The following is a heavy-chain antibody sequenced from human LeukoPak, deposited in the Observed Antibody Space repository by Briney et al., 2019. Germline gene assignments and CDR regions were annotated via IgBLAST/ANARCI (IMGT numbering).Heavy chain of an antibody. D-gene: IGHD5-12*01. CDR1: GFTVSSNY. CDR2: ISSSSSYI. V-gene: IGHV3-21*01. J-gene: IGHJ4*02. CDR3: ARDRTVEWLRLRALGY. Sequence: GGSLRLSCAASGFTVSSNYMSWVRQAPGKGLEWVSSISSSSSYIYYADSVKGRFTISRDNAKNSLYLQMNSLRAEDTAVYYCARDRTVEWLRLRALGYWGQGTLVTVSS.